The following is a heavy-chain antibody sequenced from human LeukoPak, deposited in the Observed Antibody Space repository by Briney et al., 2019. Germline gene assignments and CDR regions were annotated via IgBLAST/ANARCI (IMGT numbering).Heavy chain of an antibody. V-gene: IGHV3-33*06. CDR1: GFTFSSYG. CDR2: IWYDGRNK. J-gene: IGHJ3*02. D-gene: IGHD3-3*01. CDR3: AKGGSITIFGVAQSAFDI. Sequence: GRSLRLSCAASGFTFSSYGMHWVRQAPGKGPEWVAVIWYDGRNKYYGDSVKGRFTISRDNSKNTLYLQMNSLRAEDTAVYYCAKGGSITIFGVAQSAFDIWGQGTMVTVSS.